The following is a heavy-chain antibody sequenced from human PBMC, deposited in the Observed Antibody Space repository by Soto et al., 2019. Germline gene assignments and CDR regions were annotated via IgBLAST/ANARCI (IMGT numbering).Heavy chain of an antibody. CDR1: GVSFNNNG. Sequence: QVQLVQSGAEVKKPGSSVKVSCKTSGVSFNNNGIGWVRQAPGHGLEWMGGVSPPFRTSNYARKCQGRISITADASTGTVNMELRSLTCEDTAQYYCARLLYYGSGSYSPYGMDVWGQGTTVTVSS. J-gene: IGHJ6*02. CDR3: ARLLYYGSGSYSPYGMDV. CDR2: VSPPFRTS. D-gene: IGHD3-10*01. V-gene: IGHV1-69*01.